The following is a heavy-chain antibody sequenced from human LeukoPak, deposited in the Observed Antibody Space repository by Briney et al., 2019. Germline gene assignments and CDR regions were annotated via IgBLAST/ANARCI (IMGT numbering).Heavy chain of an antibody. CDR3: ARALGSYTGYDHYWFDA. Sequence: SETLSLTCAVYGGSFSGYYWSWIRQPPGKGLEWIGEINHSGSTNYKSSLKSRVTISVDTSKNQFSLKLSSVTAADTAVYYCARALGSYTGYDHYWFDAWGQGTLVTVSS. V-gene: IGHV4-34*01. D-gene: IGHD5-12*01. CDR2: INHSGST. CDR1: GGSFSGYY. J-gene: IGHJ5*02.